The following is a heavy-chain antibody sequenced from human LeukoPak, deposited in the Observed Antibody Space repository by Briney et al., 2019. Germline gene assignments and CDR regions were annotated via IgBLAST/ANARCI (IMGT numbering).Heavy chain of an antibody. V-gene: IGHV3-48*03. Sequence: GGSLRLSCAASGFTFSSYEMNWVRQAPGKGLEWVSYISSSGSTIYYADSVKGRFTISRDRSKNMLYLQMNSLRAEDTAVYYCARDTPSGGDFYFDSWGQGTLVTVSS. CDR3: ARDTPSGGDFYFDS. D-gene: IGHD2-21*02. J-gene: IGHJ4*02. CDR1: GFTFSSYE. CDR2: ISSSGSTI.